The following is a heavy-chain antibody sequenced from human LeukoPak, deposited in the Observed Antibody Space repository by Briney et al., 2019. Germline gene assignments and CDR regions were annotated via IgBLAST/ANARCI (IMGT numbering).Heavy chain of an antibody. CDR3: ARESPAGSN. Sequence: PSETLSLTCTVSGGSISSYYWSWIRQPPGKGPEWIGYIYYSGSTNYNPSLKSRVTISVDTSKNQFSLKLSSVTAADTAVYYCARESPAGSNWGQGTLVTVSS. CDR1: GGSISSYY. CDR2: IYYSGST. D-gene: IGHD2-2*01. V-gene: IGHV4-59*01. J-gene: IGHJ4*02.